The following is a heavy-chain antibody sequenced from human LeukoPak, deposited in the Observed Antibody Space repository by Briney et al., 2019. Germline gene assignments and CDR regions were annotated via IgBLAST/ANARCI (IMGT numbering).Heavy chain of an antibody. V-gene: IGHV4-4*02. CDR1: GDSISSRRW. Sequence: TSETLSLTCAVSGDSISSRRWWNWVRQPPGKGLEWIAEIYHNGGTNYNASLKSRVTISVDKSKNQFSLKMTSVTAADTAVYYCASNSGWFTDSWGRGTLVIVSS. CDR2: IYHNGGT. D-gene: IGHD6-19*01. CDR3: ASNSGWFTDS. J-gene: IGHJ5*01.